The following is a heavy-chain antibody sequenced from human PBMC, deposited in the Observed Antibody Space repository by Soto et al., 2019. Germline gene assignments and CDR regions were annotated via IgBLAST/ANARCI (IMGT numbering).Heavy chain of an antibody. D-gene: IGHD2-2*02. CDR3: ARTDTWAY. Sequence: QVQLVQSGAEVKKPGASVKVSCKTSGYTFTDYSMNWVRQAPGQRLEWMGWINTHNGHTQYSPRFDDRVTMTTDPSTSTAYMELEGLRSDDTAVYYCARTDTWAYWGQGTLVTVSS. V-gene: IGHV1-18*04. CDR2: INTHNGHT. J-gene: IGHJ4*02. CDR1: GYTFTDYS.